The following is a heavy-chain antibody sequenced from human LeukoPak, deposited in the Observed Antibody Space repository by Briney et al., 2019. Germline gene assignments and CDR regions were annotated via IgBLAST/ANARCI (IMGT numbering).Heavy chain of an antibody. D-gene: IGHD3-3*01. CDR2: INRDGSST. Sequence: PGGSLRLSCAASGVIFSNYWMHWVRQAPGKGLVWVSRINRDGSSTSYADSVKGRFTISRDNAKNTLYLQMNSLRAEDTAVYYCARDSSSDDFWSGYYGSWYYYMDVWGKGTTVTVSS. CDR3: ARDSSSDDFWSGYYGSWYYYMDV. J-gene: IGHJ6*03. CDR1: GVIFSNYW. V-gene: IGHV3-74*01.